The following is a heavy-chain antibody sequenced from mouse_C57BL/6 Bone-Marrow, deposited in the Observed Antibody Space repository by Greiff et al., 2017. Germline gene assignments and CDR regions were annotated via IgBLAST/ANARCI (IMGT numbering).Heavy chain of an antibody. CDR3: TTWTYYGSSCDWYCDV. CDR2: IDPENGDT. Sequence: EVQLQQSGAELVRPGASVKLSCTASGFNIKDDYMHWVKQRPEQGLEWIGWIDPENGDTEYASKFPGTATITADTASNTAYLQLISLTSVDTAVYYCTTWTYYGSSCDWYCDVWGTGTTVTVSS. V-gene: IGHV14-4*01. D-gene: IGHD1-1*01. CDR1: GFNIKDDY. J-gene: IGHJ1*03.